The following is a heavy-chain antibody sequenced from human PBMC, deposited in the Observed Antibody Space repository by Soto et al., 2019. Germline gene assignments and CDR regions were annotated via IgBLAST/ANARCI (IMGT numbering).Heavy chain of an antibody. D-gene: IGHD3-10*01. CDR2: IYPGDSDT. CDR3: AGGGVRGVITRTRDYYGMDV. Sequence: PGESPKISCKGSGCSFTSYWIVWVRQMPGKGLEWMGIIYPGDSDTRYSPSFQGQVTISADKSISTAYLQWSSLKASDTAMYYCAGGGVRGVITRTRDYYGMDVWGQGTTVTVSS. J-gene: IGHJ6*02. V-gene: IGHV5-51*01. CDR1: GCSFTSYW.